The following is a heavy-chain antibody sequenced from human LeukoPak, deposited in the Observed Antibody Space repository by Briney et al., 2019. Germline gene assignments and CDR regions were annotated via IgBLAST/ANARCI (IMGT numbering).Heavy chain of an antibody. D-gene: IGHD5-18*01. Sequence: KPSETLSLTCAVYGGSFSGYYWSWIRQPPGKGLEWIGEINHSGSTNYNPSLKSRVTISVDTSKNQFSLKLSFVTAADTAVYYCARGSGYSYGPGHAFDIWGQGTMVTVSS. CDR1: GGSFSGYY. V-gene: IGHV4-34*01. CDR2: INHSGST. CDR3: ARGSGYSYGPGHAFDI. J-gene: IGHJ3*02.